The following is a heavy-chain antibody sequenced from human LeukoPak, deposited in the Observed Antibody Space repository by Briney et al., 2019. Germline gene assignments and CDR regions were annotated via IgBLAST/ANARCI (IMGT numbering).Heavy chain of an antibody. J-gene: IGHJ3*02. CDR3: ARPGFGGAFDI. D-gene: IGHD3-16*01. CDR1: GGSISSGNW. Sequence: SETLSLTCAVSGGSISSGNWWSWVRQPPGKGLEWIGEIYHSGSTNYNPSLKSRVTISVDRSKNHFSLKLSSVTAADTAVYYCARPGFGGAFDIWGQGTTVTVSS. CDR2: IYHSGST. V-gene: IGHV4-4*02.